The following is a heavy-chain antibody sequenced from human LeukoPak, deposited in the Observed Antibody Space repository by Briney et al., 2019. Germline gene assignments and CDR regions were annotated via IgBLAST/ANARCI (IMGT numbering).Heavy chain of an antibody. CDR3: ARDQEGFDP. CDR2: IYPRDGST. Sequence: ASVKVSCKASGYTFTSNYIHWVRQAPGQGLEWMGMIYPRDGSTSYAQKFQGRVTVTRDTSTSTVHMELSGLRSEDTAVYYCARDQEGFDPWGQGTLVTVSS. V-gene: IGHV1-46*01. CDR1: GYTFTSNY. J-gene: IGHJ5*02.